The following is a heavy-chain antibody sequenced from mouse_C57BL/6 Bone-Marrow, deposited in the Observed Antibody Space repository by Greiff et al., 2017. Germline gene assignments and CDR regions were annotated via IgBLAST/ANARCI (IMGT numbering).Heavy chain of an antibody. CDR1: GYPFTDYY. CDR2: INPYNGGT. Sequence: EVKVVESGPVLVKPGASVQMSCKASGYPFTDYYMNWVKQSHGKSLEWLGVINPYNGGTSYNQKFKGKATLTVDKSSSTAYMELNSLTSDDSAVYYCANAAWFAAWGHGTLATVSA. CDR3: ANAAWFAA. J-gene: IGHJ3*01. V-gene: IGHV1-19*01.